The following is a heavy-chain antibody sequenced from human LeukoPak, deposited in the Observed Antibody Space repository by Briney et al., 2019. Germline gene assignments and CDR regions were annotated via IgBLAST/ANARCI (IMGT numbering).Heavy chain of an antibody. CDR3: TTLAYYYYYMDV. Sequence: PGGSLRLSCAASGFTFSSYAMSWVRQAPGKGLEWVSAISGSGGSTYYADSVKGRFTISRDNSKNTLYLQMNNVRAENTAIYYCTTLAYYYYYMDVWGTGTTVTVSS. CDR1: GFTFSSYA. V-gene: IGHV3-23*01. J-gene: IGHJ6*03. D-gene: IGHD1-1*01. CDR2: ISGSGGST.